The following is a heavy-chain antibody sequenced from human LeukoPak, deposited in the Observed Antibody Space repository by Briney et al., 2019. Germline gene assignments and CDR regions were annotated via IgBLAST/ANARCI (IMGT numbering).Heavy chain of an antibody. CDR2: ISGSSSYI. Sequence: GGSLRLSCAASGFTFSSYGMSGVRQAPGKGLEWVSSISGSSSYIYYADSVKGRFTISRDNAKKSLYLQMSSLRAEDTAVYYCAFYYYYGMDVWGQGTTVTVSS. J-gene: IGHJ6*02. CDR3: AFYYYYGMDV. CDR1: GFTFSSYG. V-gene: IGHV3-21*01.